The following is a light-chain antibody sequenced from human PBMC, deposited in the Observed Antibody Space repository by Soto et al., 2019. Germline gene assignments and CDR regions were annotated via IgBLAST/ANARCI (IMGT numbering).Light chain of an antibody. Sequence: QSALTQPASVSGSPGQSITISCTGTSSDVGRYNYVSWYQQHPGKAPKLMIYEVSNRPSWVSNRFSGSKSGNTASLTISGLQPEDEADYYCNSYTSSSTLVFGGGTKLTVL. J-gene: IGLJ2*01. CDR1: SSDVGRYNY. V-gene: IGLV2-14*01. CDR3: NSYTSSSTLV. CDR2: EVS.